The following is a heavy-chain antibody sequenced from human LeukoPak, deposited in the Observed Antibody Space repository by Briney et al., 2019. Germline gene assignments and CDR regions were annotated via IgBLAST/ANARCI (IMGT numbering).Heavy chain of an antibody. CDR2: MNPNSGNT. D-gene: IGHD3-22*01. CDR3: ARFEKIYEEGSGYYPIPYYYYYMDV. V-gene: IGHV1-8*01. Sequence: GASVKVSCKASGYTFTSYDINWVRQATGQGLEWMGWMNPNSGNTGYAQKFQGRVTMTRDTSISTAYMELSRLRSDDTAVYYCARFEKIYEEGSGYYPIPYYYYYMDVWGKGTTVTVSS. J-gene: IGHJ6*03. CDR1: GYTFTSYD.